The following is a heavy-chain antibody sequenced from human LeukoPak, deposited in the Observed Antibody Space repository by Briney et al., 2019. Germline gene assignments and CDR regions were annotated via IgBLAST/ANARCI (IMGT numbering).Heavy chain of an antibody. D-gene: IGHD6-19*01. CDR1: GYTFTSYD. CDR3: ARGVSGWYVKGFDP. CDR2: ISAYNGNT. J-gene: IGHJ5*02. Sequence: GASVKVSCKASGYTFTSYDINWVRQATGQGLEWVGWISAYNGNTNYAQKLQGRVTMTTDTSTSTAYMELRSLRSDDTAVYYCARGVSGWYVKGFDPWGQGTLVTVSS. V-gene: IGHV1-18*01.